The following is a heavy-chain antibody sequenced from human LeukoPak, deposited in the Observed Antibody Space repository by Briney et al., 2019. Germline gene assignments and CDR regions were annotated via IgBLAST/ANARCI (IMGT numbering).Heavy chain of an antibody. CDR3: ARDVRNWNTYGLDY. Sequence: GRSLRLSCAASGFTFSSYAMHWVRQAPGKGLEWVAIIWYDGSKKYYADSVKGRFTISRDNSKNTLYLQMNSLRAEDTALYYCARDVRNWNTYGLDYWGQGTLVTVSS. V-gene: IGHV3-33*08. CDR1: GFTFSSYA. D-gene: IGHD1/OR15-1a*01. J-gene: IGHJ4*02. CDR2: IWYDGSKK.